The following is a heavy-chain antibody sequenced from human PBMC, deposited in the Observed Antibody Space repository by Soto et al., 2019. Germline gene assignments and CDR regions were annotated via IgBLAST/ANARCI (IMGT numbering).Heavy chain of an antibody. Sequence: PSETLSLTCTVSGGSISSSSYYWGWIRQPPGKGLEWIGSIYYSGSTYYNPSLKSRVTISVDTSKNQFSLKLSSVTAADTAVYYCARFYSGYDYSLDYWGQGTLVTVSS. V-gene: IGHV4-39*01. CDR3: ARFYSGYDYSLDY. CDR2: IYYSGST. D-gene: IGHD5-12*01. CDR1: GGSISSSSYY. J-gene: IGHJ4*02.